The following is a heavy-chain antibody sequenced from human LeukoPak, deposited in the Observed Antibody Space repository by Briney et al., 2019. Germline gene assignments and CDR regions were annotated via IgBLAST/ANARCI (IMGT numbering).Heavy chain of an antibody. CDR3: ARAQGIAAAGTEYFQH. CDR2: INPSGGST. V-gene: IGHV1-46*01. J-gene: IGHJ1*01. D-gene: IGHD6-13*01. Sequence: ASVKVSCKASGYIFTSYDISWVRQAPGQGLEWMGIINPSGGSTSYAQKFQGRVTMTRDMSTSTVYMELSSLRSEDTAVYYCARAQGIAAAGTEYFQHWGQGTLVTVSS. CDR1: GYIFTSYD.